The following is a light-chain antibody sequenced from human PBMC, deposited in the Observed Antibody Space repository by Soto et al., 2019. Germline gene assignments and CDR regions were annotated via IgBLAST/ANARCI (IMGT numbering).Light chain of an antibody. CDR3: CSYTSLSTVV. CDR2: AVS. J-gene: IGLJ2*01. V-gene: IGLV2-14*01. Sequence: QSALTQPACVSGSPGQSITISCTGTSSDVGGYNHVSWYQHSPGKAPKLILFAVSDRPSGVSHRFSGSKSGNTASLTISGLQPEDEADYYCCSYTSLSTVVFGGGTKLTVL. CDR1: SSDVGGYNH.